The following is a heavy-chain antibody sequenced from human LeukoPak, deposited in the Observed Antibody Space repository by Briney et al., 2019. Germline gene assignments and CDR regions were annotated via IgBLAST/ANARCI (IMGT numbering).Heavy chain of an antibody. CDR1: GGYLRRLL. CDR2: IYTSGST. V-gene: IGHV4-4*07. D-gene: IGHD2-15*01. Sequence: SEALSTTCTVSGGYLRRLLWRWIRQPAGKGLEWIGRIYTSGSTNYNPSLKSRVTMSVDTSKNQFSLKLTSVTAADTAVYYCARSDCSGGSCLNWFDPWGLGTLVTVSS. CDR3: ARSDCSGGSCLNWFDP. J-gene: IGHJ5*02.